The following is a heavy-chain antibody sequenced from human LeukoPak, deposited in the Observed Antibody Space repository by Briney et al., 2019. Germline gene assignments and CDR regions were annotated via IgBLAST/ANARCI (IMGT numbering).Heavy chain of an antibody. CDR1: GGSISSYY. V-gene: IGHV4-4*07. J-gene: IGHJ6*03. CDR3: ARIYCSSTSCDLDYYYYMDV. Sequence: SETLSLTCTVSGGSISSYYWSWIRQPAGKGLEWIGRIYTSGSTNYNPSIKSRVTISVDTSKNQFSLKLSSVTAADTAVYYCARIYCSSTSCDLDYYYYMDVWGKGTTVTVSS. CDR2: IYTSGST. D-gene: IGHD2-2*01.